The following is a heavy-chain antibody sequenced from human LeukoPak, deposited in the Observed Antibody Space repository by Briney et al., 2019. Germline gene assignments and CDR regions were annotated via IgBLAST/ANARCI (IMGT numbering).Heavy chain of an antibody. J-gene: IGHJ3*02. CDR2: ISGSGGST. D-gene: IGHD2-15*01. V-gene: IGHV3-23*01. Sequence: PGGSPTLSCAASGFTFSSYAMSWVRQAPGKGLEWVSAISGSGGSTYYADSVKGRFTISRDNSKNTLYLQMNSLRAEDTAVYYCAKEWGIVVVVAATRSVAFDIWGQGTMVTVSS. CDR3: AKEWGIVVVVAATRSVAFDI. CDR1: GFTFSSYA.